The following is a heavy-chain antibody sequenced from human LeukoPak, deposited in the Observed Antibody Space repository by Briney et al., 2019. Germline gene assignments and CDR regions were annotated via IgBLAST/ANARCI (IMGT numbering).Heavy chain of an antibody. Sequence: PSETLSLTCTVSGGSISSGGYYWSWIRQHPGKGLEWIGYIYYSGSTYYNPSLKSRVTISVDTSKNQFPLKLSSVTAADTAVYYCARRGVLMVYAYDYWGQGTLVTVSS. CDR1: GGSISSGGYY. CDR3: ARRGVLMVYAYDY. V-gene: IGHV4-31*03. J-gene: IGHJ4*02. D-gene: IGHD2-8*01. CDR2: IYYSGST.